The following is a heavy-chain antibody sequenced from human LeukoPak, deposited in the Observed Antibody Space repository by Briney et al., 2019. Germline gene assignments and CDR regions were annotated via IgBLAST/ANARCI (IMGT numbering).Heavy chain of an antibody. V-gene: IGHV3-30*18. Sequence: GGSLRLSCAASGFTFSSYGMHWVRRAPGKGLEWVAVISYDGSNKYYVDSVKGRFTISRDNSKNTLYLQMNSLRGEDTAVYYCAKMGARLYYYYYGMDVWGQGTTVTVS. CDR3: AKMGARLYYYYYGMDV. D-gene: IGHD1-26*01. J-gene: IGHJ6*02. CDR2: ISYDGSNK. CDR1: GFTFSSYG.